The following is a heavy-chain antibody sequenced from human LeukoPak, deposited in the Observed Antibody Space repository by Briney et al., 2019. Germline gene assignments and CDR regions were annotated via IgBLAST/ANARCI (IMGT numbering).Heavy chain of an antibody. D-gene: IGHD3-16*01. CDR2: ISDYNGNR. V-gene: IGHV1-18*01. J-gene: IGHJ3*02. CDR3: ARDVEGGTFDI. Sequence: ASVKVSCKASGYTFTSYGISWVRQAPGQGLGWMGWISDYNGNRNYAQKLQGRVTMTTDTSTSTAYMELRRLRSDDTAVYYCARDVEGGTFDIWGQGTTVTVSS. CDR1: GYTFTSYG.